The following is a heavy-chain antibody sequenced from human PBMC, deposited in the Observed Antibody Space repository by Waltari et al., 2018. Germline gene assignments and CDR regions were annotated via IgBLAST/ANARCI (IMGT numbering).Heavy chain of an antibody. J-gene: IGHJ5*02. D-gene: IGHD5-12*01. Sequence: QVQLVQSGAEVKKPGASVKVSCKASGYTFTSYAMHWVRQAPGQRLEWMGWINAGNGNTKYSQKFQGRVTITRDTSASTAYMELSSLRSEDTAVYYCARNYEMATRIYWFDPWGQGTLVTVSS. CDR3: ARNYEMATRIYWFDP. CDR1: GYTFTSYA. CDR2: INAGNGNT. V-gene: IGHV1-3*01.